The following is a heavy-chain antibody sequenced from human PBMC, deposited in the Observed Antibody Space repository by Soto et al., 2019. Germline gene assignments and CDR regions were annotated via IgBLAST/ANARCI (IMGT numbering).Heavy chain of an antibody. D-gene: IGHD6-13*01. Sequence: QVQLVQSGAEVKKPGSSVKVSCKASGGTFSSYAISWVRQAPGQGLEWMGGIIPIFGTANYAQKFQGRVTITADESTSTAYMELSSLRSEDTTVYYYAREGIAAAGTMVYYYYGMDVWGQGTTVTVSS. CDR1: GGTFSSYA. CDR3: AREGIAAAGTMVYYYYGMDV. J-gene: IGHJ6*02. V-gene: IGHV1-69*01. CDR2: IIPIFGTA.